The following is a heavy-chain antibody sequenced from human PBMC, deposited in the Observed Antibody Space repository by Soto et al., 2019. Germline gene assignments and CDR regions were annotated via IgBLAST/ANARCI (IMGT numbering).Heavy chain of an antibody. J-gene: IGHJ4*02. D-gene: IGHD5-12*01. CDR1: DGSVSSGSYY. Sequence: SETLSLTCTVSDGSVSSGSYYWTWIRQPPGKRLEWIGYIYSSGSTLYNPSLKSRVIISVDTSMNQFSLKLSSVTAADTAVYYCARDSLALFDSWGQGTLVTVSS. CDR2: IYSSGST. CDR3: ARDSLALFDS. V-gene: IGHV4-61*01.